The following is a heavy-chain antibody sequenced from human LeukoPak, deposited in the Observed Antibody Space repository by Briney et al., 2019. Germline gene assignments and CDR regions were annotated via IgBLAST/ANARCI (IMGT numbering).Heavy chain of an antibody. V-gene: IGHV4-59*01. CDR2: IYYSGRG. J-gene: IGHJ5*01. CDR1: GASITSSF. D-gene: IGHD4-17*01. Sequence: SETLSLTCSVSGASITSSFWSWIRQPPGKGREMIGYIYYSGRGNYKPSLKGRVDISLDTSKNRVSLKLTSVTAADTAVYYCARLWRPHDYDNWFDYWGQGSLVTVSS. CDR3: ARLWRPHDYDNWFDY.